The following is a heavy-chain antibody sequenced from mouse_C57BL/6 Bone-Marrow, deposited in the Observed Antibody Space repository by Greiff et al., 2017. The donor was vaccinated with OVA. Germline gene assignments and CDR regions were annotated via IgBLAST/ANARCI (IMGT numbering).Heavy chain of an antibody. D-gene: IGHD3-2*02. CDR3: ARPAAQATFDY. V-gene: IGHV1-80*01. Sequence: VKLMESGAELVKPGASVKISCKASGYAFSSYWMNWVKQRPGKGLEWIGQIYPGDGDTNYNGKFKGKATLTADKSSSTAYMQLSSLTSEDSAVYFCARPAAQATFDYWGQGTTLTVSS. CDR2: IYPGDGDT. J-gene: IGHJ2*01. CDR1: GYAFSSYW.